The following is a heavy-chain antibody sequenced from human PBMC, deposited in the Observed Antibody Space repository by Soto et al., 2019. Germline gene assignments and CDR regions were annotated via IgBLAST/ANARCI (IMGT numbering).Heavy chain of an antibody. V-gene: IGHV4-30-4*01. CDR1: GVSITSGSYY. J-gene: IGHJ4*02. CDR2: SYYSGNT. D-gene: IGHD3-22*01. Sequence: HVQLQESGPGPVTPSQTLSLSCTVSGVSITSGSYYWTWVRQSPGKGLEWIGYSYYSGNTYYNPSLNGRATISVDTSNNQFALKVTSVTDADTAVYYCARGGYDTSGQTFIGWGPDCWGQGTLVTVSS. CDR3: ARGGYDTSGQTFIGWGPDC.